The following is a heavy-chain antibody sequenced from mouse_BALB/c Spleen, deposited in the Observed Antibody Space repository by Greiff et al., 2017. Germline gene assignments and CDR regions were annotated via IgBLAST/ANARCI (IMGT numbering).Heavy chain of an antibody. CDR2: ISSGSSTI. CDR3: AANWDPYAMDY. D-gene: IGHD4-1*01. CDR1: GFTFSSFG. V-gene: IGHV5-17*02. Sequence: EVKLVESGGGLVQPGGSRKLSCAASGFTFSSFGMHWVRQAPEKGLEWVAYISSGSSTIYYADTVKGRFTISRDNPKNTLFLQMTSLRSEDTAMYYCAANWDPYAMDYWGQGTSVTVSS. J-gene: IGHJ4*01.